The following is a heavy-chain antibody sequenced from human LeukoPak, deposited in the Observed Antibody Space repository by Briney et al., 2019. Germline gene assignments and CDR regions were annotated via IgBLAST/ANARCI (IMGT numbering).Heavy chain of an antibody. CDR3: ARAGYCSSTSCYAVGDFDY. J-gene: IGHJ4*02. D-gene: IGHD2-2*03. V-gene: IGHV1-2*02. Sequence: ASVKVSCKASGYTFTGYHMHWVRQAPGQGLEWMGWINPNSGGTNYAQKFQGRVTMTRDTSISTAYMELSRLRSDDTAVYYCARAGYCSSTSCYAVGDFDYWGQGTLVTVSS. CDR2: INPNSGGT. CDR1: GYTFTGYH.